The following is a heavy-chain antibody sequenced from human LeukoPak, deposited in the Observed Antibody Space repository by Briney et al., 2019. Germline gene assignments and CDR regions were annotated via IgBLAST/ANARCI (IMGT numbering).Heavy chain of an antibody. CDR2: INHSGST. CDR3: TRGGARYCSSTSCPLLDY. D-gene: IGHD2-2*01. V-gene: IGHV4-34*01. J-gene: IGHJ4*02. Sequence: SETLSLTCAVYGGSFSGYYWSWIRQPPGKGLEWIGEINHSGSTNYNPSLKSRVTISVDTSKNQFSLKLSSVTAADTAVYYCTRGGARYCSSTSCPLLDYWGQGTLVTVSS. CDR1: GGSFSGYY.